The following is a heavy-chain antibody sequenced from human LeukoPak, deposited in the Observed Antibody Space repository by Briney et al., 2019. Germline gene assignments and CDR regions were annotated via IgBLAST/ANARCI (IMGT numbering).Heavy chain of an antibody. CDR3: ARVVGTYYYDSSGDNWFDP. CDR2: IIPIFGTA. V-gene: IGHV1-69*05. Sequence: GASVKVSCKASGGTFSSYAISWVRQAPGQGPEWMGGIIPIFGTANYAQKFQGRVTITTDESTSTAYMELSSLRSEDTAVYYCARVVGTYYYDSSGDNWFDPWGQGTLVTVSS. D-gene: IGHD3-22*01. CDR1: GGTFSSYA. J-gene: IGHJ5*02.